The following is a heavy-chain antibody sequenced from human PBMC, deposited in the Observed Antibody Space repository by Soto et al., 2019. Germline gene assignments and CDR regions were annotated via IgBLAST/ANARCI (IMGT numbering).Heavy chain of an antibody. V-gene: IGHV3-23*01. CDR2: ISGSGGST. D-gene: IGHD1-1*01. CDR1: GFTFSSYA. J-gene: IGHJ4*02. CDR3: ARYIRGPTVYYFDF. Sequence: LRLSCAASGFTFSSYAMSWVRQAPGKGLEWVSAISGSGGSTYYADSVKGRFTISRDNSKDTVDLQMNGLRAEDTAVYYCARYIRGPTVYYFDFWGPGVLVTVSS.